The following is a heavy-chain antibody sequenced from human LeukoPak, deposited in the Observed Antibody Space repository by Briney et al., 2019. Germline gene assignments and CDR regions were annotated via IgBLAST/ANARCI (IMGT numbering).Heavy chain of an antibody. CDR3: ASWGAYYYDGSGYYHDAFDI. CDR2: IYTSGST. V-gene: IGHV4-4*09. D-gene: IGHD3-22*01. J-gene: IGHJ3*02. CDR1: GGSISSYY. Sequence: SETLSLTCTVSGGSISSYYWSWIRQPPGKGLEWIGYIYTSGSTNYNPSLKSRVTISVDTSKNQFSLKLSSVTAADTAVYYCASWGAYYYDGSGYYHDAFDIWGQGTMVTVSS.